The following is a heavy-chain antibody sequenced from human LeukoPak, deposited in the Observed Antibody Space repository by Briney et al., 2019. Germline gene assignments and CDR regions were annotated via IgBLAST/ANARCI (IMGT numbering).Heavy chain of an antibody. J-gene: IGHJ5*02. Sequence: GGSLRLSCAASGFTFSHYAMHWVRQAPGKGLEWVAVISYHGIDKYYADSVKGRFTISRDNSKNALYLQMNSLRPEDTAVYYCARAGEDVVLGPAPVGGSPYNCFDPWGQGTLVTVSS. V-gene: IGHV3-30-3*01. D-gene: IGHD2-2*01. CDR3: ARAGEDVVLGPAPVGGSPYNCFDP. CDR2: ISYHGIDK. CDR1: GFTFSHYA.